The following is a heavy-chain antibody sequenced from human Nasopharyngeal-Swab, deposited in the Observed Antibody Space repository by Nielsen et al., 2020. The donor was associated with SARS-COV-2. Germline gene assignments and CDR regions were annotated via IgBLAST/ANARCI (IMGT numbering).Heavy chain of an antibody. D-gene: IGHD5-12*01. V-gene: IGHV1-18*01. CDR1: GYTFRSYG. CDR2: ISAYNGNT. J-gene: IGHJ5*02. CDR3: ARETSGYDPRGFDP. Sequence: ASVKVSCKASGYTFRSYGISWVRQAPGQGLEWMGWISAYNGNTNYAQKLQGRVTMTTDTSTSTAYMELRSLKSDDTAVYYCARETSGYDPRGFDPWGQGTLVTVSS.